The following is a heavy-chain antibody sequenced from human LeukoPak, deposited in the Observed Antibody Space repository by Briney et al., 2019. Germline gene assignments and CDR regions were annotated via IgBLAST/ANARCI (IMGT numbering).Heavy chain of an antibody. J-gene: IGHJ3*02. V-gene: IGHV3-66*01. CDR1: GFTVSSNY. D-gene: IGHD2-2*01. Sequence: GGSLRLSCAASGFTVSSNYMSWVRQAPGKGLEWVSVIYSGGSTYYADSVKGRFTISRDNSKNTLYLQMNSLRAEDTAVCYCAREGYCSSTSCYLDAFDIWGQGTMVTVSS. CDR2: IYSGGST. CDR3: AREGYCSSTSCYLDAFDI.